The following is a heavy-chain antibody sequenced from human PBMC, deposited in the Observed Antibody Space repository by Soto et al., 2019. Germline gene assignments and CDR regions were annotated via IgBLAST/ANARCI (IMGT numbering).Heavy chain of an antibody. V-gene: IGHV4-61*08. D-gene: IGHD6-6*01. CDR2: IHSSGST. J-gene: IGHJ5*02. CDR1: GGSISSDDYY. Sequence: PSETLSLTCTVSGGSISSDDYYWSWIRQAPGRGLEWIGYIHSSGSTNYNPSLKSRVTMSVDTSKNQFSLKLSSVTAADTAVYYCARELYSSSSGSNWFDPWGQGTLVTVSS. CDR3: ARELYSSSSGSNWFDP.